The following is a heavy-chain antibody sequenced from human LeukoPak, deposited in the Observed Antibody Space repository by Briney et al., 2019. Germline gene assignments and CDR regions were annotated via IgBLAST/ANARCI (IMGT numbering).Heavy chain of an antibody. V-gene: IGHV1-2*06. Sequence: ASVKVSCKASGYTLTGYYMHWVRQAPGQGLEWMGRINPNNGATNYAQKFQGRVTITGDTSISTAYMELSSLRSDDTAVYYCTRESGSYHGNDYWGQGTLVTVSS. D-gene: IGHD1-26*01. CDR1: GYTLTGYY. CDR2: INPNNGAT. CDR3: TRESGSYHGNDY. J-gene: IGHJ4*02.